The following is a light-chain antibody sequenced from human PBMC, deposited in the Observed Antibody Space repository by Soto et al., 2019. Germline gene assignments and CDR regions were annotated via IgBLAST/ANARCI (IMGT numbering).Light chain of an antibody. J-gene: IGKJ4*01. CDR1: QGISSA. CDR3: QQFNTYPVT. V-gene: IGKV1-13*02. CDR2: DAS. Sequence: AIQLTKSPSSLSASVGDRVTITCRASQGISSALAWYQQKPGKAPKVLISDASSLEGGVPSRFSGSGSGTDFTLTISSLQPEDFATYYCQQFNTYPVTFGGGTKVDIK.